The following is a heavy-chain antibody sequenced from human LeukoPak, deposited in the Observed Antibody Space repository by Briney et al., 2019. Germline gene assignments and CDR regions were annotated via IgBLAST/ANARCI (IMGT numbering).Heavy chain of an antibody. V-gene: IGHV3-33*06. CDR1: GFTFSTYG. CDR2: IWYYGNNK. D-gene: IGHD3-10*01. J-gene: IGHJ2*01. CDR3: AKSYDNHNWYFHL. Sequence: GRSLRLSCAASGFTFSTYGMNWVRQAAGKGLEWVAIIWYYGNNKYYAASVKGRFTISRDNSKNTLYLQMNSLRADDTAVYYCAKSYDNHNWYFHLWGRGTLVTVSS.